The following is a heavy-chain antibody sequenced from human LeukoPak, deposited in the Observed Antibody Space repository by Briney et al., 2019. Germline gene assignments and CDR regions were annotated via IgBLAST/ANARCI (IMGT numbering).Heavy chain of an antibody. Sequence: ASVKVSCKASGYTFTGYYMHWVRQAPGQGLEWMGWINPNSGGTNYAQKFRGRVTMTRDTSISTAYMELSRLRSDDTAVYYCTRGMNWAYYFDYWGQGTLVTVSS. V-gene: IGHV1-2*02. CDR3: TRGMNWAYYFDY. D-gene: IGHD7-27*01. CDR1: GYTFTGYY. CDR2: INPNSGGT. J-gene: IGHJ4*02.